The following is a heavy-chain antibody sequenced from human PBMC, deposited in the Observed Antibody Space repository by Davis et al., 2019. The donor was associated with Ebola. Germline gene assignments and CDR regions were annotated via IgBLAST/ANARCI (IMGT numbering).Heavy chain of an antibody. CDR2: IYYTGTT. D-gene: IGHD6-6*01. CDR1: GFSFSDYY. CDR3: ARQESQLHRYYFNA. V-gene: IGHV4-59*08. Sequence: ESLKISCAASGFSFSDYYMSWIRQPPGKGLEWIGYIYYTGTTNFNPFLKSRVTLSVHTSENKFSLKLSSVTAADTAVYYCARQESQLHRYYFNAWGQGTLVTVSS. J-gene: IGHJ4*02.